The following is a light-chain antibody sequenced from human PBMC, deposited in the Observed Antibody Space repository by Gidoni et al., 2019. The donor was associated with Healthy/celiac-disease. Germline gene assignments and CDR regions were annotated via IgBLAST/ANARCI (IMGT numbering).Light chain of an antibody. V-gene: IGLV2-11*01. Sequence: QSALTQPRSVSGSPGQSVTISCTGTSSDVGGYNHVSWYQQPPGKVNTLMIYDVSTRPSGVPDRFAGAKSGNAASLTISGLQAEDEADYYCCSYAGSYTLVFGGGTKLTVL. CDR2: DVS. CDR3: CSYAGSYTLV. J-gene: IGLJ2*01. CDR1: SSDVGGYNH.